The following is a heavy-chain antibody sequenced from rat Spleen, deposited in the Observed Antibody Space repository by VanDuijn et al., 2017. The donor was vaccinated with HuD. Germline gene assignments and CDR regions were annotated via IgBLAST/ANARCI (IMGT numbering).Heavy chain of an antibody. CDR2: ISYDGSST. Sequence: EVQLVESGGGLVQPGRSMKLSCAASGFTFSNYYMAWVRQAPMKGLEWVATISYDGSSTYYRDSVKGRFTISRDNAKSTLYLQMDSLRSEDTATYYCARHGDYYSSYMEYWYFDFWGPGTMVTVSS. CDR1: GFTFSNYY. D-gene: IGHD1-2*01. CDR3: ARHGDYYSSYMEYWYFDF. V-gene: IGHV5-7*01. J-gene: IGHJ1*01.